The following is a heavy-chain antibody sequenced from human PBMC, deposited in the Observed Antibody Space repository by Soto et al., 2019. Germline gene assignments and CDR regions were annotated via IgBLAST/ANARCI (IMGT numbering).Heavy chain of an antibody. CDR3: AGRESDYGSGSYYNTYFFDY. D-gene: IGHD3-10*01. CDR1: GGSISSSY. Sequence: PSETLSLTCTVSGGSISSSYWSWIRQPPGKGLEWIGYIYYSVTTNYNPSLKSRVTISVDTSKNQFSLKLSSVTAADTAVYYCAGRESDYGSGSYYNTYFFDYWGQGTLVTVSS. CDR2: IYYSVTT. J-gene: IGHJ4*02. V-gene: IGHV4-59*08.